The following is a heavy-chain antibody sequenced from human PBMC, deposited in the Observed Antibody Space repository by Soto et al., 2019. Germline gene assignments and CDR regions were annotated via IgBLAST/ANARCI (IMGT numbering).Heavy chain of an antibody. D-gene: IGHD6-19*01. J-gene: IGHJ4*02. CDR3: ARVGYSSGWSTFDY. Sequence: GRSLRLSCAASGFTLSSYERNWVLQAPGKGLEWVSYISSSGSTIYYADSVKGRFTISRDNAKNSLYMQMNSLRAEDTAVYYSARVGYSSGWSTFDYWGQGTLVTVSS. CDR2: ISSSGSTI. CDR1: GFTLSSYE. V-gene: IGHV3-48*03.